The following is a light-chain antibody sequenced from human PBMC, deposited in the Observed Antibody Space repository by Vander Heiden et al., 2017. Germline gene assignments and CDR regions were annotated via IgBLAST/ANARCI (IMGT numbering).Light chain of an antibody. CDR2: DAS. CDR3: QQYGNSPIT. CDR1: QSVSGNM. V-gene: IGKV3-20*01. J-gene: IGKJ4*01. Sequence: EIVLTQTPGTLSLSPGERAALSCRASQSVSGNMLAWYRQKPGQAPRLLISDASNRATGIPDRFSASGSGTDFTLTISRLEPEDFAVYYCQQYGNSPITFGGGTEVESK.